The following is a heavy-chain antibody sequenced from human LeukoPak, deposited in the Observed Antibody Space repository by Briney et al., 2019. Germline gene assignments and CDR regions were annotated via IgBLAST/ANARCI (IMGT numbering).Heavy chain of an antibody. Sequence: PSETLSLTCTVSGGSINNPTYYWAWIRQPPGKGLEWIGSIHYSGSTYYNLSLKSRVTISVDTSKNQVSLKLSSVTAADTAVYYCARHYSITGGRLSGYWLDPWGQGTLVTVSS. V-gene: IGHV4-39*01. D-gene: IGHD7-27*01. J-gene: IGHJ5*02. CDR1: GGSINNPTYY. CDR3: ARHYSITGGRLSGYWLDP. CDR2: IHYSGST.